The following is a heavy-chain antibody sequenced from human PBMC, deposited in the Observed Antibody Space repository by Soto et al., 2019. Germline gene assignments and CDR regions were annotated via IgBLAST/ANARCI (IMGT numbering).Heavy chain of an antibody. J-gene: IGHJ4*02. V-gene: IGHV4-59*08. CDR1: GGSISSYY. CDR2: IYYSGST. Sequence: QVQLQESGPGLVKPSETLSLTCTVSGGSISSYYWSWIRQPPGKGLEWIGYIYYSGSTNYNPSLKSRVTISLDTSKTQYSLKVSSVPAADTAGYYCARRFSGWYGGVIDYWGQGTLVNVSS. D-gene: IGHD6-19*01. CDR3: ARRFSGWYGGVIDY.